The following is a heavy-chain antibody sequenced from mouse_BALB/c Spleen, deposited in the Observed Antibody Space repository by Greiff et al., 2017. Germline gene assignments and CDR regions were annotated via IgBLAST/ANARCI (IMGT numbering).Heavy chain of an antibody. CDR1: GFSLTSYG. D-gene: IGHD1-1*02. J-gene: IGHJ3*01. V-gene: IGHV2-9*02. CDR3: ARDRGGNWFAY. CDR2: IWAGGST. Sequence: VHLVESGPGLVAPSQSLSITCTVSGFSLTSYGVHWVRQPPGKGLEWLGVIWAGGSTNYNSALMSRLSISKDNSKSQVFLKMNSLQTDDTAMYYCARDRGGNWFAYWGQGTLVTVSA.